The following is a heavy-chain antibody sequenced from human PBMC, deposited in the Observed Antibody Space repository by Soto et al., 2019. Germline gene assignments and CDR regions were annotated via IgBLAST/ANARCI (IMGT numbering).Heavy chain of an antibody. D-gene: IGHD6-6*01. CDR3: AREVGPYSSSSDGPFDY. CDR2: IYRGGST. J-gene: IGHJ4*02. V-gene: IGHV3-66*01. CDR1: GFTVSSNY. Sequence: EVHLVESGGGLVQPGGSLRLSCAASGFTVSSNYMNWVRQATGKGLEWVSIIYRGGSTNYADSVKDRFTISRDNSKNTLYLQMHSLRAEDTAVYYCAREVGPYSSSSDGPFDYWGQGTLVTVSS.